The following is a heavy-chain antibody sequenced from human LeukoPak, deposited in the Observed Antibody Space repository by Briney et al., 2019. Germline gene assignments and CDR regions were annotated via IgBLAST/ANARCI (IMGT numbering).Heavy chain of an antibody. D-gene: IGHD3-10*01. CDR3: ASLETEYYYGSGNRGN. V-gene: IGHV3-30-3*01. J-gene: IGHJ4*02. CDR1: GFTFSSFA. CDR2: ILYDGSNK. Sequence: PGGALRISFAAPGFTFSSFAMHRGRQAPGKGVGWGGVILYDGSNKYYADSVKGRFTISRDNSKNTLYLQMNSLRAEDTAVYYCASLETEYYYGSGNRGNWGQGTLVTVSS.